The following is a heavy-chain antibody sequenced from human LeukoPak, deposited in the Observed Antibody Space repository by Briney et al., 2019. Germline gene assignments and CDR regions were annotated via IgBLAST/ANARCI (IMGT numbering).Heavy chain of an antibody. CDR2: ISSSSSYI. J-gene: IGHJ4*02. V-gene: IGHV3-21*01. Sequence: GGSLRLFCAASGFTFSSYSMNWVRQAPGKGLEWVSSISSSSSYIYYADSVKGRFTISRDNAKNSLYLQMNSLRAEDTAVYYCARAIVAAVFDYWGQGTLVTVSS. CDR3: ARAIVAAVFDY. D-gene: IGHD6-13*01. CDR1: GFTFSSYS.